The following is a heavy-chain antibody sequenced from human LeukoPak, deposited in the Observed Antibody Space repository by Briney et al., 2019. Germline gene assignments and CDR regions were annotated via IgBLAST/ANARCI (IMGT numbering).Heavy chain of an antibody. V-gene: IGHV3-66*01. Sequence: GSLRLSCAASGSTVSSKYMSWVRQAPGKGLEWVSVIYSGGSTYYADSVKGRFTISRDNSKNTLYLQMNSLRAEDTAVYYCASCPEHYGVFRRNYFDYWGQGTLVTVSS. CDR1: GSTVSSKY. D-gene: IGHD4-17*01. CDR3: ASCPEHYGVFRRNYFDY. CDR2: IYSGGST. J-gene: IGHJ4*02.